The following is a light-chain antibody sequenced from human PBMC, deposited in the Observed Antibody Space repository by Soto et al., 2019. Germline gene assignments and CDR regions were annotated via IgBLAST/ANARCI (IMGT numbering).Light chain of an antibody. CDR1: NSDVGGYNY. V-gene: IGLV2-8*01. Sequence: QSVLTQPPSASGSPGQSFTISCTGSNSDVGGYNYVSWYQQYPGKAPKLIIYEVSQRPSGVPDRFSGSKSGNTASLTVSGLQAEDGADYYCSSYAGSNNFVFGTGTKVTVL. CDR2: EVS. CDR3: SSYAGSNNFV. J-gene: IGLJ1*01.